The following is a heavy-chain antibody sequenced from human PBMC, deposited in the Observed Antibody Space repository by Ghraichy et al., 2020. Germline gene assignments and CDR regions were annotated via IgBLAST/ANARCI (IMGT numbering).Heavy chain of an antibody. CDR2: FDPEDGET. J-gene: IGHJ4*02. CDR1: GYTLTELS. V-gene: IGHV1-24*01. D-gene: IGHD5-18*01. CDR3: ATALDTAMVRGYYFDY. Sequence: ASVKVSCKVSGYTLTELSMHWVQQAPGKGLEWMGGFDPEDGETIYAQKFQGRVTMSEDTSTDTAYMELSSLRSEDTAVYYCATALDTAMVRGYYFDYWGQGTLVTVSS.